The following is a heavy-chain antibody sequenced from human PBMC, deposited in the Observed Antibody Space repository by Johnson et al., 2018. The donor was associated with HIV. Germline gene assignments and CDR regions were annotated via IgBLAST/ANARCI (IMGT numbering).Heavy chain of an antibody. V-gene: IGHV3-30*04. CDR3: AREQTSMVQGVIWAFDI. CDR1: GFTFSSYA. J-gene: IGHJ3*02. Sequence: QVQVVESGGGVVQPGRSLRLSCAASGFTFSSYAMHWVRQAPGKGLEWVAVISYDGSNKYYADSVKGRFTISRDNSKNTLYLQMNSLRAEDTAVYYCAREQTSMVQGVIWAFDIWGQGTMVTVSS. CDR2: ISYDGSNK. D-gene: IGHD3-10*01.